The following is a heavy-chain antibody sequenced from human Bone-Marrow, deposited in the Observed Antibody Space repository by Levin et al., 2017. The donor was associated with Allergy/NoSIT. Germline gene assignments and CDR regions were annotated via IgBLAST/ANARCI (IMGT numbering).Heavy chain of an antibody. CDR2: INNSGDNK. J-gene: IGHJ4*02. V-gene: IGHV3-23*01. Sequence: PGESLKISCAASGFSFDHYAMSWVRQPPGKGLEWVSSINNSGDNKDYPDSVRGRFIISRDSSRSTVYLQMTSVRVEDTATYYCAKGGFPLLRLDSWGQGTLVTVSS. CDR1: GFSFDHYA. CDR3: AKGGFPLLRLDS.